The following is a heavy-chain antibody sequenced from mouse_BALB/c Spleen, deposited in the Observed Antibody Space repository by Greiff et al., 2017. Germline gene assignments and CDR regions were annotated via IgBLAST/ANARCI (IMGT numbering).Heavy chain of an antibody. D-gene: IGHD2-14*01. CDR2: IRLKSNNYAT. J-gene: IGHJ2*01. CDR1: GFTFSNYW. CDR3: TRNLYYRYDGVYFDY. V-gene: IGHV6-6*02. Sequence: EVQLVESGGGLVQPGGSMKLSCVASGFTFSNYWMNWVRQSPEKGLEWVAEIRLKSNNYATHYAESVKGRFTISRDDSKSSVYLQMNNLRAEDTGIYYCTRNLYYRYDGVYFDYWGQGTTLTVSS.